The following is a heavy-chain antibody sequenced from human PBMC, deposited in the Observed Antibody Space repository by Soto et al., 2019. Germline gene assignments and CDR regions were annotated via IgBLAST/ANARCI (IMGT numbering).Heavy chain of an antibody. V-gene: IGHV2-5*02. CDR1: GFSLSTPGVG. D-gene: IGHD3-9*01. Sequence: QITLKESGPTLVKPTQTLMLTCTFSGFSLSTPGVGVGWVRQPPRKALEWLALIFWDDDKRYSPSLKSRLTITKDTSKSQVVLTMTNMDPEDTATYYDAASTGYRIFDCWGQGTLVAVSS. CDR2: IFWDDDK. J-gene: IGHJ4*02. CDR3: AASTGYRIFDC.